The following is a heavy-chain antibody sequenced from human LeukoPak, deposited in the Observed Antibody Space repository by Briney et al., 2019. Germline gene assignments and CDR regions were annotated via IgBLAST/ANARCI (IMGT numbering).Heavy chain of an antibody. Sequence: SETLSLTCTVSGGSIGSSSYYWGWIRQPPGKGLEWIGSIYYSGSTYYNPSLKSRVTISVDTSKNQFSLKLSSVTAADTAVYYCARQTRYPLYYMDVWGKGTTVTISS. CDR1: GGSIGSSSYY. D-gene: IGHD1-14*01. V-gene: IGHV4-39*01. CDR2: IYYSGST. J-gene: IGHJ6*03. CDR3: ARQTRYPLYYMDV.